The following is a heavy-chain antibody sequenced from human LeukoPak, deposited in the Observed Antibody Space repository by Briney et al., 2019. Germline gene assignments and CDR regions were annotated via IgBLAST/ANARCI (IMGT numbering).Heavy chain of an antibody. V-gene: IGHV3-7*01. J-gene: IGHJ4*02. D-gene: IGHD6-13*01. CDR1: GFTFDDYA. CDR2: MKYDGSEK. Sequence: GGSLRLSCAASGFTFDDYAMHWVRQAPGKGLEWVANMKYDGSEKYYVDSVKGRFTISRDNAKNSLYLQMNSLRAEDTAVYYCARDIEAAGLFLDYWGQGTLVTVSS. CDR3: ARDIEAAGLFLDY.